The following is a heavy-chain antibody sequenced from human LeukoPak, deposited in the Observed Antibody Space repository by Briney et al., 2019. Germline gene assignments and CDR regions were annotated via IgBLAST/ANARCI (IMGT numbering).Heavy chain of an antibody. CDR1: GFTFSTYG. Sequence: GRFLRLSCAGSGFTFSTYGMHWVRQAPGKGLEWVAVISYDGSNKYYADSVKGRFTISRDNSKNTLYLQMNSLRAEDTAVYYCAKDQSSSWKTKYCFDYWGQGTLVTVSS. V-gene: IGHV3-30*18. CDR3: AKDQSSSWKTKYCFDY. D-gene: IGHD6-13*01. CDR2: ISYDGSNK. J-gene: IGHJ4*02.